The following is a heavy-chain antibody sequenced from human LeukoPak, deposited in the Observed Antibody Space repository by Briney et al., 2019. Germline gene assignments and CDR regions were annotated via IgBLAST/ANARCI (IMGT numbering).Heavy chain of an antibody. CDR1: GFSISCYY. D-gene: IGHD1-26*01. CDR2: IYCSGST. J-gene: IGHJ5*02. CDR3: ARGGWEVLNWFDP. V-gene: IGHV4-59*01. Sequence: SETLSPTCTVSGFSISCYYWIWLRPAPGKGLEGIGYIYCSGSTNYNPSLKSRVTISVDTSKNQFSLKVTSVTAADTAMYYCARGGWEVLNWFDPWGQGTLVTVSS.